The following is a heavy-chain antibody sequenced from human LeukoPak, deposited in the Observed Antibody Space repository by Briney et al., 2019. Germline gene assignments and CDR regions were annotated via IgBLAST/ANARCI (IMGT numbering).Heavy chain of an antibody. V-gene: IGHV4-39*07. Sequence: PSETLSLTCSVSGGSISSSSYYWGWIRQPPGKGLEWIGSIYYIGNTYYNPSLKSRVTISVDTSKNQFSLKLSSVTAADTALYYCARGRYCGGDCYSPDFDYWGQGTLVTVSS. J-gene: IGHJ4*02. CDR2: IYYIGNT. CDR3: ARGRYCGGDCYSPDFDY. D-gene: IGHD2-21*02. CDR1: GGSISSSSYY.